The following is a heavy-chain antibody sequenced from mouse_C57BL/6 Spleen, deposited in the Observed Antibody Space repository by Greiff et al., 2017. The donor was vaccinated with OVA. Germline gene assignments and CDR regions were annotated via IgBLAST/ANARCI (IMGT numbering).Heavy chain of an antibody. D-gene: IGHD2-12*01. J-gene: IGHJ4*01. CDR1: GYTFTSYG. V-gene: IGHV1-81*01. CDR2: IYPRSGNT. CDR3: ARSGGYRLSAMDY. Sequence: VMLVESGAELARPGASVKLSCKASGYTFTSYGISWVKQRTGQGLEWIGEIYPRSGNTYYNEKFKGKATLTADKSSSTAYMELRSLTSEDSAVYFCARSGGYRLSAMDYWGQGTSVTVSS.